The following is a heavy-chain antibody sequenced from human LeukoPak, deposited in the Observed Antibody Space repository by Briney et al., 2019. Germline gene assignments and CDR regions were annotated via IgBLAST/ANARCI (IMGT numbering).Heavy chain of an antibody. V-gene: IGHV4-4*07. Sequence: PSETLSLTCTVSGGSISSYYWSWIRQPAGKGLEWIGRIYTSGSTNYNPSPKSRVTMSVDTSKNQFSLKLSSMTAADTAVYYCARNYDSSGYYYGRAFDIWGQGTMVTVSS. CDR2: IYTSGST. D-gene: IGHD3-22*01. J-gene: IGHJ3*02. CDR1: GGSISSYY. CDR3: ARNYDSSGYYYGRAFDI.